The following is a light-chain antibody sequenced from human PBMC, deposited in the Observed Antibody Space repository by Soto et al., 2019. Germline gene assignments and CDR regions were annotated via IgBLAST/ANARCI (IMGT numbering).Light chain of an antibody. CDR3: SSYTSSNTVV. V-gene: IGLV2-14*01. CDR2: DVS. Sequence: QSALTQPASMSGSPGQSIAISCTGTSSDVGGYNYVSWYQQHPGKAPKLMIYDVSARPSGVSNRFSGSKSDNTASLTISGLQAEDEADYYCSSYTSSNTVVFGGGTKLTVL. CDR1: SSDVGGYNY. J-gene: IGLJ2*01.